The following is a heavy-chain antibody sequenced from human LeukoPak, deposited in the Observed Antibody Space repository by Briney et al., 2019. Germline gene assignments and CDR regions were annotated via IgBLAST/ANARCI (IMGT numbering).Heavy chain of an antibody. CDR2: SKADGGTT. J-gene: IGHJ5*02. D-gene: IGHD3-10*01. V-gene: IGHV3-15*05. Sequence: SKADGGTTDYAAPVKGRFTTSRDDSQNTLYLQMNSLRAEDTALYYCAKAGPMVRGVTYNWFDPWGQGTLVTVSS. CDR3: AKAGPMVRGVTYNWFDP.